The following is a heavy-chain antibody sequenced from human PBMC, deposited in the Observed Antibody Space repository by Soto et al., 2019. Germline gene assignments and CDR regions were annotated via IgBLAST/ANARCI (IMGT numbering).Heavy chain of an antibody. J-gene: IGHJ5*02. CDR3: ARGDSSSWYSSNWFDP. Sequence: GGSLRLSCAASGFTFSSYEMNWVRQAPGKGLEWVSYISSSGSTIYYADSVKGRFTISRDNAKNSLYLQMNSLRAEDTAVYYCARGDSSSWYSSNWFDPWGQGTLVTVSS. V-gene: IGHV3-48*03. D-gene: IGHD6-13*01. CDR1: GFTFSSYE. CDR2: ISSSGSTI.